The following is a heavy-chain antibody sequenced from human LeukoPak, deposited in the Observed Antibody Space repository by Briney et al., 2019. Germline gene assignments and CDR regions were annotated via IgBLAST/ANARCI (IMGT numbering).Heavy chain of an antibody. V-gene: IGHV3-53*01. J-gene: IGHJ4*02. D-gene: IGHD3-10*01. CDR2: ICRGST. Sequence: GGSLRLSCAASGFSVSGSYMSWVRQAPGKGLEWVSVICRGSTYYADSVKGRCTISRDVSKNTVSLQLNNLTTEDTAVYYCARVHGEVSDEIFHYFDYWGQGTPATVSS. CDR1: GFSVSGSY. CDR3: ARVHGEVSDEIFHYFDY.